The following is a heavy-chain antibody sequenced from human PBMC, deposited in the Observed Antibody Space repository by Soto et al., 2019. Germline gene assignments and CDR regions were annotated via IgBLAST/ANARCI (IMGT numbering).Heavy chain of an antibody. V-gene: IGHV4-59*01. CDR3: ARVIRDCTNGVCKTHYYYGMDV. D-gene: IGHD2-8*01. Sequence: SETLSLTCTVSGGSISSYYWSWIRQPPGKGLEWIGYIYYSGSTNYNPSLKSRVTISVDTSKNQFSLKLSSVTAADTAVYYCARVIRDCTNGVCKTHYYYGMDVWGQGTTVTVSS. CDR1: GGSISSYY. CDR2: IYYSGST. J-gene: IGHJ6*02.